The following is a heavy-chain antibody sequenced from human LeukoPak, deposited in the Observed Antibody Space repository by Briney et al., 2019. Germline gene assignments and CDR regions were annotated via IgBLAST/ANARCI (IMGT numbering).Heavy chain of an antibody. CDR2: INPDNGGT. CDR1: GYTXTGYY. CDR3: AREPPPPIYCSGGSCYSEIDY. J-gene: IGHJ4*02. Sequence: ASVKVSCKASGYTXTGYYMHWVRQAPGQGLEWMGWINPDNGGTNYAQKFQGRVTMTRDMSISTAYMELSRLRSDDTAVYYCAREPPPPIYCSGGSCYSEIDYWGQGTLVTVSS. V-gene: IGHV1-2*02. D-gene: IGHD2-15*01.